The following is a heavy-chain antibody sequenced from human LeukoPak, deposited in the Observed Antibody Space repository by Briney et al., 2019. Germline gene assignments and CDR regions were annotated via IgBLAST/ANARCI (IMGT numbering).Heavy chain of an antibody. Sequence: SETLSLTCTVSGGSISSYYWSWIRQPPGKGLEWIGYIYDSGSTNYNPSLKSRVTISVDTSKNQFSPKLSSVTAADTAVYYCASQEYYGSGSSNWGQGTLVTVSS. D-gene: IGHD3-10*01. J-gene: IGHJ4*02. CDR2: IYDSGST. CDR1: GGSISSYY. V-gene: IGHV4-59*08. CDR3: ASQEYYGSGSSN.